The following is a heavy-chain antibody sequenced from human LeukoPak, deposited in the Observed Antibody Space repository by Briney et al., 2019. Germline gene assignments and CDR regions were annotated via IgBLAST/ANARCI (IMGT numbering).Heavy chain of an antibody. CDR1: GYTFTNYD. Sequence: ASVKVSCKASGYTFTNYDLNWVRQATGQGLEWMGWMNPNSGNTGYAQKFQGRVTMTRSTSISTAYMELSSLRSEDTAVYYCAREVTMVRGVTEFDYWGQGTLVTVSS. CDR3: AREVTMVRGVTEFDY. V-gene: IGHV1-8*01. D-gene: IGHD3-10*01. CDR2: MNPNSGNT. J-gene: IGHJ4*02.